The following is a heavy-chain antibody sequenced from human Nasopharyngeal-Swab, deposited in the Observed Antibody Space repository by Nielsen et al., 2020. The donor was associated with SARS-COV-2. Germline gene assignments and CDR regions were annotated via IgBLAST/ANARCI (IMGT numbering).Heavy chain of an antibody. Sequence: GESLKISCAASGFTFSSYGMHWVRQAPGKGLEWVAVTSYDGSNEYYADSVKGRFTISRDKSKNTLYLQMNSLRADDTAVYYCARGIVGAITGDAFDIWGQGTMVTVSS. CDR1: GFTFSSYG. D-gene: IGHD1-26*01. CDR3: ARGIVGAITGDAFDI. J-gene: IGHJ3*02. V-gene: IGHV3-30*19. CDR2: TSYDGSNE.